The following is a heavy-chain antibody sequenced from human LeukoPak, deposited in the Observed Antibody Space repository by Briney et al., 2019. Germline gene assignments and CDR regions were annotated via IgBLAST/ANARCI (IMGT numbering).Heavy chain of an antibody. CDR2: ISSGGGST. CDR1: GFTVSSNY. Sequence: GGSLRLSCAASGFTVSSNYMSWVRQTPGKGLEWVSAISSGGGSTYYADSVKGRFTISRDNSKNTVYLQMNSLRAEDTAVYYCAKDGTTTVTTAAFDIWGQGTMVTVSS. J-gene: IGHJ3*02. CDR3: AKDGTTTVTTAAFDI. D-gene: IGHD4-11*01. V-gene: IGHV3-23*01.